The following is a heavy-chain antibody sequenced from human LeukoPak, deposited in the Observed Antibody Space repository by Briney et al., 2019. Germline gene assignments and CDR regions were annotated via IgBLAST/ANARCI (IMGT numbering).Heavy chain of an antibody. D-gene: IGHD3-10*01. CDR1: GGSFSGYY. V-gene: IGHV4-34*01. CDR3: AKETGAGENWFDP. J-gene: IGHJ5*02. CDR2: INHSGST. Sequence: SETLSLTCAVYGGSFSGYYWSWIRQPPGKGLEWIGEINHSGSTNYNPSLKSRVTISVDTSKNQFSLKLSSVTAADTAAYYCAKETGAGENWFDPWGQGTLVTVSS.